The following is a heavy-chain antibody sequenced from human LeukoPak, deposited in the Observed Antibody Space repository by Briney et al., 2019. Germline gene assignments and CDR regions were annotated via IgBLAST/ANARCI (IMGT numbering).Heavy chain of an antibody. Sequence: GRSLRLSCAASGFTFSSYGMHWVRQAPGKGLEGVAVIWYDGSNKYYADSVKGRFTISRDNSKNTLYLQMNSLRAEDTAVYYCAEGLGGAVTRYFDYWGQGTLVTVSS. CDR1: GFTFSSYG. J-gene: IGHJ4*02. D-gene: IGHD4-11*01. CDR3: AEGLGGAVTRYFDY. V-gene: IGHV3-33*03. CDR2: IWYDGSNK.